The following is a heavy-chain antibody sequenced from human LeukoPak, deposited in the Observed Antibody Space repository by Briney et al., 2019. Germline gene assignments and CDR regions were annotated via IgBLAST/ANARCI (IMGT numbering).Heavy chain of an antibody. CDR3: ARDSTDLWFDP. V-gene: IGHV4-34*01. CDR1: GVSFSGYY. J-gene: IGHJ5*02. Sequence: PSETLSLTCAVYGVSFSGYYWSWIRQPPGKGLEWIGEINHSGSTNYNPSLKSRVTISVDTSKNQFSLKLSSVTAADTAVYYCARDSTDLWFDPWGQGTLVTVSS. CDR2: INHSGST. D-gene: IGHD2-21*02.